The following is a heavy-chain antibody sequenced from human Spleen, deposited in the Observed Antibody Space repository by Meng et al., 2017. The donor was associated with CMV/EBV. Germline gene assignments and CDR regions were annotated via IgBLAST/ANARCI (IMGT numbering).Heavy chain of an antibody. CDR1: GSTFSSYA. CDR3: ARARYCSSTSCYGDY. V-gene: IGHV1-69*05. D-gene: IGHD2-2*01. CDR2: IIPIFGTA. Sequence: SGSTFSSYAISWVRRAPGQGLEWMGGIIPIFGTASYAQRFQGRVTITTDESTGTAYMELSSLRPEDTAVYYCARARYCSSTSCYGDYWGQGTLVTVSS. J-gene: IGHJ4*02.